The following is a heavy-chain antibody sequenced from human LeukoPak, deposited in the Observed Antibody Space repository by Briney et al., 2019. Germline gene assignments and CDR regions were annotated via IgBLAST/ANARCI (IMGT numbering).Heavy chain of an antibody. CDR2: INPNSGGT. D-gene: IGHD3-22*01. Sequence: ASVKVSCKASGYTFTGYYMHWVRQAPGQGLEWMGWINPNSGGTNYAQKFQGRVTMTRDTSISTAYMELSSLRSEDTAVYYCARVKISGYYDSSGYSDYWGQGTLVTVSS. CDR1: GYTFTGYY. J-gene: IGHJ4*02. V-gene: IGHV1-2*02. CDR3: ARVKISGYYDSSGYSDY.